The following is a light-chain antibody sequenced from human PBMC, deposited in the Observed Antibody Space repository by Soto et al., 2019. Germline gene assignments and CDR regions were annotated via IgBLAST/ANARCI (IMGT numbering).Light chain of an antibody. J-gene: IGKJ4*01. CDR1: QSVANNY. CDR2: DAS. Sequence: EIVLTQSPGTLSLSPGERATLSCRASQSVANNYLAWYQQKPGQAPRFLMYDASSRATGILDRFSGSGSGTDFTLTISRLEPEDFAVSYCEQYGSTPLAFGGGTKVEIK. V-gene: IGKV3-20*01. CDR3: EQYGSTPLA.